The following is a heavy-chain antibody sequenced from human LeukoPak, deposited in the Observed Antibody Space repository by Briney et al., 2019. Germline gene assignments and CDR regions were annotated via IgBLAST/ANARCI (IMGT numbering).Heavy chain of an antibody. Sequence: PGGSLRLSCAASGFTFSSYGMTWVRQAPGEGLEWISSISGNGGATYYADSVKGRFTISRDNSKNTLYLQLYSLRAEDTAVYYCAKRHNYDTIGYQLDRWGQGSLVTVSS. D-gene: IGHD3-22*01. V-gene: IGHV3-23*01. CDR3: AKRHNYDTIGYQLDR. CDR1: GFTFSSYG. CDR2: ISGNGGAT. J-gene: IGHJ1*01.